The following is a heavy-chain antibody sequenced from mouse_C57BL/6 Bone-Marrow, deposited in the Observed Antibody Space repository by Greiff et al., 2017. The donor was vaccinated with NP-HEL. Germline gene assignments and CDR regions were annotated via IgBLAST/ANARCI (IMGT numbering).Heavy chain of an antibody. CDR2: SRNKANDYTT. Sequence: EVKRVESGGGLVQSGRSLRLSCATSGFTFSDFYMEWVRQAPGKGLEWIAASRNKANDYTTEYSASVKGRFIDSRDTSQSILYLQMNALRAEDTAIYYCAIDESSTWFAYWGQGTLVTVSA. V-gene: IGHV7-1*01. J-gene: IGHJ3*01. D-gene: IGHD1-3*01. CDR1: GFTFSDFY. CDR3: AIDESSTWFAY.